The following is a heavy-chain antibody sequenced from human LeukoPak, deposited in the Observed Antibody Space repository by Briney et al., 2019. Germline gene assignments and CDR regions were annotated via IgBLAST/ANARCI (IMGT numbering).Heavy chain of an antibody. V-gene: IGHV4-59*01. D-gene: IGHD1-14*01. CDR3: ARASGNYYYYGMDV. J-gene: IGHJ6*02. CDR2: IYYSGST. Sequence: PSETLSLTCTVSGGSISSYYWSWIRQPPGKGLEWIGYIYYSGSTNNNPSLKSRVTISVDKSKNQFSLKVSSVTAADTAVYYCARASGNYYYYGMDVWGQGTTVTVSS. CDR1: GGSISSYY.